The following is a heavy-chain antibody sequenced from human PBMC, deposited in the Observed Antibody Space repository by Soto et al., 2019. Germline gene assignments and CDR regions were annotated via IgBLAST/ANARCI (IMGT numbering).Heavy chain of an antibody. J-gene: IGHJ4*02. V-gene: IGHV1-69*13. CDR1: GGTFSSYA. CDR2: IIPIFGTA. CDR3: ARSDPQTLNYFDY. Sequence: SVKVSCKASGGTFSSYAISWVRQAPGQGLEWMGGIIPIFGTANYAQKFQGRVTITADESTSTAYMELSSLRSEDTAVYYCARSDPQTLNYFDYWGQGTLVTVPQ.